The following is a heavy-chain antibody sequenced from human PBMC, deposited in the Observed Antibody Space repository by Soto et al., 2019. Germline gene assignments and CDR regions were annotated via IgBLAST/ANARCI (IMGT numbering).Heavy chain of an antibody. Sequence: EVQLVESGGGLVQPGGSLKLSCAASGFTFSGSAMHWVRQASGKGLEWVGRIRSKTKSYATAYAASVKGRFTISRDDSKNTAYLQMNSLKTEDTAVYYCTRLILHDYGDQVFDYWGQGTLVTVSS. J-gene: IGHJ4*02. CDR1: GFTFSGSA. D-gene: IGHD4-17*01. CDR3: TRLILHDYGDQVFDY. V-gene: IGHV3-73*02. CDR2: IRSKTKSYAT.